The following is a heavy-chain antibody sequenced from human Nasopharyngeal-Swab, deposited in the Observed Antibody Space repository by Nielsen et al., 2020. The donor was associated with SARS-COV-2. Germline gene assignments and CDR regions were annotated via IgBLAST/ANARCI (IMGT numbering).Heavy chain of an antibody. D-gene: IGHD3-16*02. CDR3: ARAYDYVWGSYRYKLDAFDI. J-gene: IGHJ3*02. Sequence: SETLSLTCTVSGGSISSYYWSWIRQPPGKGLEWIGYIYYSGSTNYNPPLKSRVTISVDTSKNQFSLKLSSVTAADTAVYYCARAYDYVWGSYRYKLDAFDIWGQGTMVTVSS. V-gene: IGHV4-59*13. CDR2: IYYSGST. CDR1: GGSISSYY.